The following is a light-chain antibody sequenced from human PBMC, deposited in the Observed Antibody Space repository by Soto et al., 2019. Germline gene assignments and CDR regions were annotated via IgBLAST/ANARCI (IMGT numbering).Light chain of an antibody. J-gene: IGKJ3*01. V-gene: IGKV1-5*03. CDR3: QQRYSITLI. Sequence: DIQMTQSPSTLSASVGDRVTITSRASQTISSWLAWYQQKPGKAPKLLIYKASTLKSGVPSRFSGSGSGTEFTLTISSLQTEDFATYFCQQRYSITLIFGPGTKVDIK. CDR2: KAS. CDR1: QTISSW.